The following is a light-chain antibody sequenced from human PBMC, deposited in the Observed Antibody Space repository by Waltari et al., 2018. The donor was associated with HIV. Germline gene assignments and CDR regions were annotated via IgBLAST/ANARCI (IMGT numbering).Light chain of an antibody. CDR3: SSYTSSSTLV. CDR2: EVS. J-gene: IGLJ2*01. Sequence: QSALTQPASVSGSPGPSITISCTGTSSDVGGYNYVSWYQPHPGKAPKLMIYEVSNRPSGVSNRFSGSKSGNTASLTISGLQAEDEADYYCSSYTSSSTLVFGGGTKLTVL. V-gene: IGLV2-14*01. CDR1: SSDVGGYNY.